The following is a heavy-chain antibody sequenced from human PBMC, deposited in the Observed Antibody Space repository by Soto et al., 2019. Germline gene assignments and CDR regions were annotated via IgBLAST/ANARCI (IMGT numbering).Heavy chain of an antibody. CDR3: AIYHPHVDTHMAAAY. D-gene: IGHD5-18*01. J-gene: IGHJ4*02. Sequence: ASVKVSCKASGYTFTSYGISWVRQAPGQGLEWMGWISAYNGDTNYAQKLQGRVTMTTDTSTSTAYMELRSLRSDDTALHYCAIYHPHVDTHMAAAYCGQGTLVTVSS. V-gene: IGHV1-18*01. CDR2: ISAYNGDT. CDR1: GYTFTSYG.